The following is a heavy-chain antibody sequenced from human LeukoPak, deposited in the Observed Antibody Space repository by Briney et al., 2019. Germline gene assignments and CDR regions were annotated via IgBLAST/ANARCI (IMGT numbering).Heavy chain of an antibody. CDR3: ARDLGYCSSTSCPHYYYYGMDV. CDR1: GGSISSYY. D-gene: IGHD2-2*01. CDR2: IYYSGST. Sequence: SETLSLTCTVSGGSISSYYWSWIRQPPGKGLDWIGDIYYSGSTNYNPSLKSRVTISVDTSKNQFSLKLSSVTAADTAVYYCARDLGYCSSTSCPHYYYYGMDVWGQGTTVTVSS. J-gene: IGHJ6*02. V-gene: IGHV4-59*01.